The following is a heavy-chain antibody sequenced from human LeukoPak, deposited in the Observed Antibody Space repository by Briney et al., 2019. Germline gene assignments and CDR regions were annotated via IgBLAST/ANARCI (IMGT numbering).Heavy chain of an antibody. CDR3: ARRMATISHSFDY. D-gene: IGHD5-24*01. CDR1: GFTFSSYS. V-gene: IGHV3-21*01. J-gene: IGHJ4*02. Sequence: GGSLRLSCTASGFTFSSYSMNWVRQAPGKGLEWVSSISSGSSYIYYADSVKGRFTISRDNAKNSLYLQMNSLRAEDTAVYYCARRMATISHSFDYWGQGTLVTVSS. CDR2: ISSGSSYI.